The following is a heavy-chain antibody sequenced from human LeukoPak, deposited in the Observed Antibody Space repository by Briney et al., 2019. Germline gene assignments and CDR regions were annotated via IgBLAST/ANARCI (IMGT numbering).Heavy chain of an antibody. D-gene: IGHD3-10*01. V-gene: IGHV1-24*01. CDR2: FDPEDGET. CDR1: GYSLNDLS. CDR3: ATVFFYGSGSYPFDP. J-gene: IGHJ5*02. Sequence: GASVKVSCKISGYSLNDLSMHWVRQAPGKGLEWMGRFDPEDGETIYAQKFQGRVTMTEDTSTDTAYMELSSLRSEDTAVYYCATVFFYGSGSYPFDPWGQGTLVTVSS.